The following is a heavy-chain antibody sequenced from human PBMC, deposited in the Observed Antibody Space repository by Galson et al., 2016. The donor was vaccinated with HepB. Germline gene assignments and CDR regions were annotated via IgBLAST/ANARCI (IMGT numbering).Heavy chain of an antibody. CDR2: ISYDGRKR. CDR3: GTDDDGGDYRLDY. CDR1: GFTFSHLA. J-gene: IGHJ4*02. Sequence: SCATSGFTFSHLALHWVRQAPGKGLEWVTVISYDGRKRYYADSVKGRFSISRDDSKSTLYVEMNSLRPEDTAVYYCGTDDDGGDYRLDYWGQGTPVTVSS. V-gene: IGHV3-30*04. D-gene: IGHD4-17*01.